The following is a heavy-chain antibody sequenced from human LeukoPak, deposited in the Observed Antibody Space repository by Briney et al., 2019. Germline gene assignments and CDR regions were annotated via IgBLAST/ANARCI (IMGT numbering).Heavy chain of an antibody. D-gene: IGHD3-16*01. CDR2: TYYRSKWYN. V-gene: IGHV6-1*01. CDR3: ARDRRGEGLPLDY. Sequence: SQTLSHTCAISGDSVSSNSAAWMWIRQSPSRGLEWLGRTYYRSKWYNEYAVSVKSRITVNPDTSKNQFSLQLNSVTPEDTAVYYCARDRRGEGLPLDYWGQGTLVTVSS. J-gene: IGHJ4*02. CDR1: GDSVSSNSAA.